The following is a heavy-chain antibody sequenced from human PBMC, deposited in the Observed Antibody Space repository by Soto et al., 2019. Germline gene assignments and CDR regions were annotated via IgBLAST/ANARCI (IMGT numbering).Heavy chain of an antibody. CDR1: GFTFSSYS. CDR2: ISSSSSYI. CDR3: ARGGPLLWFGELGSSYYYYYYGMDV. V-gene: IGHV3-21*01. D-gene: IGHD3-10*01. Sequence: LRLSCAASGFTFSSYSMNWVRQAPGKGLEWVSSISSSSSYIYYADSVKGRFTISRDNAKNSLYLQMNSLRAEDTAVYYCARGGPLLWFGELGSSYYYYYYGMDVWGQGNTVTVS. J-gene: IGHJ6*02.